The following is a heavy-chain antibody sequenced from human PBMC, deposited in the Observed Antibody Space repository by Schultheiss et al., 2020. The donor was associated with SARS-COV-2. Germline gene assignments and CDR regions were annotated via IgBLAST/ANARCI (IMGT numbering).Heavy chain of an antibody. Sequence: GGSLRLSCAASGFTFSSYWMHWVRQAPGKGLEWVSGINSDGSSTSYADSVKGRFTISRDNAKNSLYLQMNSLRAEDTAVYYCAKWLVRGPFDYWGQGTLVTVSS. CDR3: AKWLVRGPFDY. J-gene: IGHJ4*02. CDR2: INSDGSST. V-gene: IGHV3-74*01. D-gene: IGHD6-19*01. CDR1: GFTFSSYW.